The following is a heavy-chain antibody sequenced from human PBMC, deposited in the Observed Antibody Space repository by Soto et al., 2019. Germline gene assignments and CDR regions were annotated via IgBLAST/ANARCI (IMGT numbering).Heavy chain of an antibody. D-gene: IGHD3-22*01. J-gene: IGHJ4*02. CDR2: CRDKAQGYST. CDR3: ARPTYFSDSSVYTRFFNY. Sequence: GGSLRLSCTGSGFTLSDDYIDWVRQAPGKGLEWVGRCRDKAQGYSTTYAAFVKGRFTTSRNESKNSLYLQMNSLKTEDTANYYCARPTYFSDSSVYTRFFNYWGKGTLVTVSS. V-gene: IGHV3-72*01. CDR1: GFTLSDDY.